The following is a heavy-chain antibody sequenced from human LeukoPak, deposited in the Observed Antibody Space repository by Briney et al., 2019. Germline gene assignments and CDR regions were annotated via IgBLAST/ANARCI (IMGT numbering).Heavy chain of an antibody. CDR3: ARTSGAYSSSWSPYYYYYMDV. J-gene: IGHJ6*03. CDR1: GYTFTGYY. D-gene: IGHD6-13*01. Sequence: ASVKVSCKASGYTFTGYYMHWVRQAPGQGLEWMGWINPNSGGTNYAQKFQGRVTMTRDTSISTAYMELSRLRSEDTAVYYCARTSGAYSSSWSPYYYYYMDVWGKGTTVTISS. CDR2: INPNSGGT. V-gene: IGHV1-2*02.